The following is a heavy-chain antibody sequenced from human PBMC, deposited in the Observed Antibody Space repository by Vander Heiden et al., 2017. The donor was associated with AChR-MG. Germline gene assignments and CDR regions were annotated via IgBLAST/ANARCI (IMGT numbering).Heavy chain of an antibody. CDR1: GFNFSSYA. CDR2: ISGSGGST. V-gene: IGHV3-23*01. CDR3: ANNYGSDY. Sequence: EVQLLESGGGLVQPRGSPRPSCAAPGFNFSSYARGGVRQAPGKGLEWVAAISGSGGSTYYADSVKGRFTISRDNSKNTLYLQMNSLRAEDTAVYYCANNYGSDYWCQGTLVAVSS. J-gene: IGHJ4*02. D-gene: IGHD4-17*01.